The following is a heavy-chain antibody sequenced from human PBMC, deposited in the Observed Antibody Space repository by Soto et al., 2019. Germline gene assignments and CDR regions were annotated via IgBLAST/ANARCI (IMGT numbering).Heavy chain of an antibody. J-gene: IGHJ6*02. D-gene: IGHD2-15*01. CDR3: AREEGYCSGGSCDYYGMDV. Sequence: QVQLVESGGGVVQPGRSLRLSCAASGFTFSSYGMHWVRQAPGKGLEWVAVIWYDGSNKYYADSVKGRFTISRDNSKNTLYLQMNSPRAEDTAVYYCAREEGYCSGGSCDYYGMDVWGQGTTVTVSS. V-gene: IGHV3-33*01. CDR1: GFTFSSYG. CDR2: IWYDGSNK.